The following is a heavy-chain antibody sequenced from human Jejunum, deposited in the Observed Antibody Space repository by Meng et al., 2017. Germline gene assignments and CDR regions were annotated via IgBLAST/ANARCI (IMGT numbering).Heavy chain of an antibody. CDR2: ISSYTGNT. Sequence: ASVKVSCKSSGYTFSTYHMSWVRQAPGQGLEWMGWISSYTGNTNYAQNLRGRVTMTTDTSSNTAYMELRSLRSDDTAIYYCARGSGSSSAGFDYWGQGTVVTVSS. J-gene: IGHJ4*02. D-gene: IGHD6-13*01. V-gene: IGHV1-18*01. CDR1: GYTFSTYH. CDR3: ARGSGSSSAGFDY.